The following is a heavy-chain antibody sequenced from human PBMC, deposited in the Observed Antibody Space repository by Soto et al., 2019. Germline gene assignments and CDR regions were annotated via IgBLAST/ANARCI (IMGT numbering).Heavy chain of an antibody. CDR2: IILIFGTA. V-gene: IGHV1-69*13. CDR1: GGTFSSYA. J-gene: IGHJ3*02. CDR3: ASRITMIVVAPGAFDI. Sequence: EASVKVSCKASGGTFSSYAISWVRQAPGQGLEWMGGIILIFGTANYAQKFQGRVTITADESTSTAYMELSSLRSEDTAVYYCASRITMIVVAPGAFDIWGQGTMVTVSS. D-gene: IGHD3-22*01.